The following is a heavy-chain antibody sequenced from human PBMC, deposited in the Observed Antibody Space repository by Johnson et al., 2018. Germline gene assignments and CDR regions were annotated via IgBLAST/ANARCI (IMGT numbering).Heavy chain of an antibody. Sequence: VQLVQSGAEMKKPGESLKISCKGSGYSFASYWIGWLRQMPGTGLEWMGIIHPGDSDIRYSPSFQGQVTISADKSISTPHLQWSSLKASDSAMDYWARHRYSSPTDAFDIWGQGTMVTVSS. D-gene: IGHD6-13*01. J-gene: IGHJ3*02. CDR3: ARHRYSSPTDAFDI. V-gene: IGHV5-51*01. CDR1: GYSFASYW. CDR2: IHPGDSDI.